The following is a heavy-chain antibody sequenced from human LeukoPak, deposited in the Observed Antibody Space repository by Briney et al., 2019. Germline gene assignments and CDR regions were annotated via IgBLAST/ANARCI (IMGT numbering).Heavy chain of an antibody. CDR3: AREGCYYDSSGYYYLDY. CDR2: IWYDGSNK. V-gene: IGHV3-33*01. CDR1: GFTFSSYG. Sequence: PGGSLRLSCAASGFTFSSYGMHWVRQAPGKGLEWVAVIWYDGSNKYYADSVKGRFTISRDNSKNTLYLQMNSLRAEDTAVYYCAREGCYYDSSGYYYLDYWGQGTLVTVSS. J-gene: IGHJ4*02. D-gene: IGHD3-22*01.